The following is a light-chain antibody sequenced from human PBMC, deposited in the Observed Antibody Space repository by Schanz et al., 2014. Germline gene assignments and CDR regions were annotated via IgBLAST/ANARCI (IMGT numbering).Light chain of an antibody. CDR3: QQYSDWPGYT. J-gene: IGKJ2*01. CDR1: QTVSSSY. CDR2: DAS. V-gene: IGKV3-15*01. Sequence: EIVLTQSPGTLSLSPGEKATLSCRASQTVSSSYLAWYQLKPGQAPRLLIYDASTRATGIPARFSGSGSGTEFTLTISSLQSEDFAVYYCQQYSDWPGYTFGQGTKLEIK.